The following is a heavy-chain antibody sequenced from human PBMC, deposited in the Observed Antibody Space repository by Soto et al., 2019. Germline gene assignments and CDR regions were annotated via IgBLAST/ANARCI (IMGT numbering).Heavy chain of an antibody. CDR3: ARGEGRLVGTWFDP. V-gene: IGHV4-34*01. CDR2: INHSGST. D-gene: IGHD5-12*01. J-gene: IGHJ5*02. Sequence: PSETLSLTXDVYGGSFSRYYWNWIRQPPGKGLEWLGEINHSGSTNYNPSLESRVTISLDTSKTQFSLKLTSVTAADTAVYYCARGEGRLVGTWFDPWAREPWSPSPQ. CDR1: GGSFSRYY.